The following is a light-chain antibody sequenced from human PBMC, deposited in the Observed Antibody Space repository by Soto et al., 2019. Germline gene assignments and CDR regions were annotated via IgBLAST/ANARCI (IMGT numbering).Light chain of an antibody. CDR1: NLGTKY. Sequence: SYELTQPPSVSVSPGQTASITCSGYNLGTKYACWYQQKPGQSPVLVIYQDRKRPSGIPERFSGSNSGNTATLTISGTHAMDEADYYCQAWDNNTGVFGGGTKVTVL. J-gene: IGLJ2*01. V-gene: IGLV3-1*01. CDR2: QDR. CDR3: QAWDNNTGV.